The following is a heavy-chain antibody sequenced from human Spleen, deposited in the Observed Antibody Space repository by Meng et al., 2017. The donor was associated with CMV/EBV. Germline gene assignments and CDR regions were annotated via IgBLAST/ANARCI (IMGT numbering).Heavy chain of an antibody. CDR1: GFTVSRNY. Sequence: GGSLRLSCAASGFTVSRNYMSWVRQAPGKGLEWVSIIYSGGSTYYADSVKGRFTISRDNSKNTLYLQMNSLRAEDTAVYYCARDSRGLLYLGSVDYWGQGTLVTVSS. D-gene: IGHD2-2*02. V-gene: IGHV3-66*02. J-gene: IGHJ4*02. CDR2: IYSGGST. CDR3: ARDSRGLLYLGSVDY.